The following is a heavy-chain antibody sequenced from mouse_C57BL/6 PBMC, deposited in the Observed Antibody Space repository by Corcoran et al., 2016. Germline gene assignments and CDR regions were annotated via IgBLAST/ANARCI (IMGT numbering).Heavy chain of an antibody. CDR3: ARIFYYGSSYVGYFDY. Sequence: QVTLKESGPGILQSSQTLSLTCSFSGFSLSTSGMGVSWIRQPSGKGLEWLAHIYWDDDKRYNPSLKSRLTISKDTSRNQVFLKITSVDTADTATYYCARIFYYGSSYVGYFDYWGQGTTLTVSS. V-gene: IGHV8-12*01. J-gene: IGHJ2*01. D-gene: IGHD1-1*01. CDR2: IYWDDDK. CDR1: GFSLSTSGMG.